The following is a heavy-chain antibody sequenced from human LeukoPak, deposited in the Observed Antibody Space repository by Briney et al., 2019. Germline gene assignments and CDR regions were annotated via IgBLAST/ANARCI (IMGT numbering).Heavy chain of an antibody. Sequence: GESLKISCKGSGYSFTSYWIGWVRQMPGKGLEWMGIIYPGDSDTRCSPSFQGQVTISADKSIGTAYLQWSSLKALDTAMYYCARRHDSSGYNPNNWFDPWGQGTLVTVSS. D-gene: IGHD3-22*01. V-gene: IGHV5-51*01. CDR1: GYSFTSYW. J-gene: IGHJ5*02. CDR3: ARRHDSSGYNPNNWFDP. CDR2: IYPGDSDT.